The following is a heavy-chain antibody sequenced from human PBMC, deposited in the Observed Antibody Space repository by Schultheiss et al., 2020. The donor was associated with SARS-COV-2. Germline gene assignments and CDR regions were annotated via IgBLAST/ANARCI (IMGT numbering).Heavy chain of an antibody. J-gene: IGHJ3*02. V-gene: IGHV3-9*01. Sequence: GGSLRLSCAASGFTFDDYAMHWVRQAPGKGLEWVSGISWNSGSIGYADSVKGRFTISRDNAKNSLYLQMNSLRAGDTAVYYCARGDYYGSGSSSAFDIWGQGTMVTVSS. D-gene: IGHD3-10*01. CDR2: ISWNSGSI. CDR1: GFTFDDYA. CDR3: ARGDYYGSGSSSAFDI.